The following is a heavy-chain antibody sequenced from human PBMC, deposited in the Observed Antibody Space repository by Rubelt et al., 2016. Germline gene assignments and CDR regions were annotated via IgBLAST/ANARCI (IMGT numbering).Heavy chain of an antibody. J-gene: IGHJ4*02. CDR2: ISTNHDYT. CDR1: GFTFSSSY. D-gene: IGHD2-8*01. Sequence: VQLVESGGGVVQPGTSLRLSCAASGFTFSSSYMSWVRQAPGKGLEWVALISTNHDYTYYADSVEGRFTISRDNATNTLYRQRNSLSDEDTAIYYCVRDKAIVWYTDSWGQGTLVTVSS. CDR3: VRDKAIVWYTDS. V-gene: IGHV3-21*01.